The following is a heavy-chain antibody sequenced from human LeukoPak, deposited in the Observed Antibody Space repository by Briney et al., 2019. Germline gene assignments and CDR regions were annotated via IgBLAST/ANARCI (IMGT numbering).Heavy chain of an antibody. CDR2: IKQDGNEK. V-gene: IGHV3-7*01. CDR3: ARGGHRTYDSSGYYY. Sequence: PGGSLRLSCAASGFTFSSYWMSWVRQAPGKGLEWVANIKQDGNEKYYVDSVKGRFTISRDNAKNSLYLQMNSLRAEDTAVYYCARGGHRTYDSSGYYYWGQGTLVTVSS. J-gene: IGHJ4*02. CDR1: GFTFSSYW. D-gene: IGHD3-22*01.